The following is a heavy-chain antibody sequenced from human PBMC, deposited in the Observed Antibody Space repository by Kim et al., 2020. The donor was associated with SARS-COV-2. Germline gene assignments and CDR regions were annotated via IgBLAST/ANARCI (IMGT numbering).Heavy chain of an antibody. CDR1: GFDFDSFA. D-gene: IGHD3-16*01. V-gene: IGHV3-23*01. CDR3: EKGLEPHAYWVAFDV. J-gene: IGHJ6*02. Sequence: GGSLRLSCEGSGFDFDSFAITWVRQAPGKGLEWVSRITARDIVMYYADSIKGRFTTTRDNSKTYLHLRGLRGDATAISYYEKGLEPHAYWVAFDVWGQGTAVTVAS. CDR2: ITARDIVM.